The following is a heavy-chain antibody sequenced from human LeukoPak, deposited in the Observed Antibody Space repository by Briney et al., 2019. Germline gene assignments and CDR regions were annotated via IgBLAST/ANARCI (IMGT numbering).Heavy chain of an antibody. Sequence: GRSLRLSCAASGFTFSSYGMHWVRQAPGKGLEWVAVIWYDGSNKYYADSVKGRFTISRDNAKNSLYLQMNSLRAEDTAVYYCARDQVVVGPTNDAFDIWGQGTMVTVSS. CDR1: GFTFSSYG. CDR2: IWYDGSNK. CDR3: ARDQVVVGPTNDAFDI. J-gene: IGHJ3*02. V-gene: IGHV3-33*01. D-gene: IGHD2-21*01.